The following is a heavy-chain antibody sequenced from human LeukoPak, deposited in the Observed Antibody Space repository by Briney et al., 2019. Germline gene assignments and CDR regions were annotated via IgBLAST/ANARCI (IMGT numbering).Heavy chain of an antibody. CDR2: ISSSGSSI. D-gene: IGHD3-10*01. V-gene: IGHV3-11*04. Sequence: GGSLRLSCAASGFTFSDYYMSWIRQAPGKGLEWVSYISSSGSSIYYADPVKGRFTISRDSAKNSLYLQMNSLRAEDTAVYYCARDGRMVRGVKGDAFDIWGQGTMVTVSS. J-gene: IGHJ3*02. CDR3: ARDGRMVRGVKGDAFDI. CDR1: GFTFSDYY.